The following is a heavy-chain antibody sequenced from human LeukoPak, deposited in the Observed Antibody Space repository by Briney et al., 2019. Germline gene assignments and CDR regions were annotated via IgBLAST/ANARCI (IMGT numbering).Heavy chain of an antibody. V-gene: IGHV3-9*01. CDR2: ISWNSGSI. Sequence: GGSLRLSCAASGFTFDDYAMHWVRQAPGKGLEWVSGISWNSGSIVYADSVKGRFTISRDNAKDSLYLQMTSLRAEDTALYYCAKDIGGSYYEGTDYWGQGTLVTVSS. CDR3: AKDIGGSYYEGTDY. CDR1: GFTFDDYA. J-gene: IGHJ4*02. D-gene: IGHD1-26*01.